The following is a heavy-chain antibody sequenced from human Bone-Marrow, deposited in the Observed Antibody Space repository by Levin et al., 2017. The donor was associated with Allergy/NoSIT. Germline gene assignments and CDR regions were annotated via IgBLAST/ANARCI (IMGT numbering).Heavy chain of an antibody. CDR3: VRGGVAAIVDY. D-gene: IGHD6-13*01. J-gene: IGHJ4*02. V-gene: IGHV1-2*06. CDR1: GYTFTVYY. CDR2: INPNNGDT. Sequence: ASVKVSCKASGYTFTVYYMHWVRQAPGQGLEWMGRINPNNGDTNYAQRFQGRVIMTRDTSINTAYLELSRLRSDDTAVFYCVRGGVAAIVDYWGQGTLVTVSS.